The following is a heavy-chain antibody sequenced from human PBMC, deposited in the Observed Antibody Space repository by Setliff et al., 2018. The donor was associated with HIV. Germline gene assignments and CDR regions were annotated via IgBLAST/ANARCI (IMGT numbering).Heavy chain of an antibody. CDR2: INTGNGNT. V-gene: IGHV1-3*04. CDR1: GYTFTSHT. D-gene: IGHD3-16*02. J-gene: IGHJ4*02. CDR3: ARDRIPKRGYTYREPDFDS. Sequence: ASVKVSCKASGYTFTSHTIHWVRQAPGQGLEWMGWINTGNGNTKYSQKFQDRVTITRDTSASTGYMEVNSLRPEGTAVYYCARDRIPKRGYTYREPDFDSWGQGTLVTVSS.